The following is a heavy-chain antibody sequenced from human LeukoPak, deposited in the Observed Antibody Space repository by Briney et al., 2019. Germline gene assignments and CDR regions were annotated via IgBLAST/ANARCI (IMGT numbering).Heavy chain of an antibody. CDR2: ISYDGSNK. V-gene: IGHV3-30*01. J-gene: IGHJ5*02. D-gene: IGHD2/OR15-2a*01. CDR3: ARDVSRRLYNWFDP. Sequence: GGSLRLSCAASGFAFSSYAMHWVRQAPGKGLEWVAVISYDGSNKYYADSVKGRFTISRDNSKNTLYLQMNSLRAEDTAVYYCARDVSRRLYNWFDPWGQGTLVTVSS. CDR1: GFAFSSYA.